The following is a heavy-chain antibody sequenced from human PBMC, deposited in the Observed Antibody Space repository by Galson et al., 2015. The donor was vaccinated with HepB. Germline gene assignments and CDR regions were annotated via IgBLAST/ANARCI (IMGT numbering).Heavy chain of an antibody. CDR3: ASLAVAGIWGYFQH. D-gene: IGHD6-19*01. V-gene: IGHV5-10-1*03. CDR2: IDPSDSYS. J-gene: IGHJ1*01. Sequence: QSGAEVKKPGESLRISCKGSGYSFTSYWISWVRQMPGKGQEWMGRIDPSDSYSTYSPSFQGHLTISADKSISTAYLQWSSLKASDSAMYYCASLAVAGIWGYFQHWGQGTLVTVSS. CDR1: GYSFTSYW.